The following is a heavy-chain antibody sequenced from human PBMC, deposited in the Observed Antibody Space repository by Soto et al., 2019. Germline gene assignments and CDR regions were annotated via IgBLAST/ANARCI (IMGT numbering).Heavy chain of an antibody. CDR1: GGSISSFYYN. V-gene: IGHV4-30-4*01. J-gene: IGHJ6*02. CDR3: AREDFGCGYGHAYYFGMDV. Sequence: PAETLSLTCTVSGGSISSFYYNWCRLRQPTGKGLGLTGYFAESASTCYSPSVKCRVSISVDTSKNTYSLQMSCVNAADTAVYYCAREDFGCGYGHAYYFGMDVWGQGNTLTVSS. CDR2: FAESAST. D-gene: IGHD5-12*01.